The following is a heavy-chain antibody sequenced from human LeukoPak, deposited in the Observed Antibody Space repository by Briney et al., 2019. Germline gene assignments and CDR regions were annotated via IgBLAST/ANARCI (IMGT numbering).Heavy chain of an antibody. Sequence: SETLSLTCAVNGGSFSGYYWSWIRQPPGKGLEWIGEINHSGSTNYNPSLKSRVTISVDTSKNQFSLKLSSVTAADTAVYYCARGPGYDFWSGYLPRYFDYWGQGTLVTVSS. CDR1: GGSFSGYY. CDR2: INHSGST. V-gene: IGHV4-34*01. J-gene: IGHJ4*02. CDR3: ARGPGYDFWSGYLPRYFDY. D-gene: IGHD3-3*01.